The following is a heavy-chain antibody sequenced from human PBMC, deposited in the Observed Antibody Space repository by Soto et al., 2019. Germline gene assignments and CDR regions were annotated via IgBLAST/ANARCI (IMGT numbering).Heavy chain of an antibody. D-gene: IGHD1-26*01. CDR3: AKVIVEWELLNAFDS. CDR1: GFSFSSYA. V-gene: IGHV3-23*01. CDR2: IRGRGGTT. J-gene: IGHJ4*02. Sequence: EVQLLESGGGLVQPGGSLRLSCAASGFSFSSYAVGWVRQAPGKGLEGVSGIRGRGGTTYYADSVKGRFTISRDNSKNTLYLQMDSLRAEDTAIYYCAKVIVEWELLNAFDSWGQGTLVTVSS.